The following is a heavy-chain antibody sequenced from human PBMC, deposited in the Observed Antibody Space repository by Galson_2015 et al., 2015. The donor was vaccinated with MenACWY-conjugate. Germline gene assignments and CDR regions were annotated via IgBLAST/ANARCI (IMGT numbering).Heavy chain of an antibody. J-gene: IGHJ1*01. CDR1: GGSISSSRYY. CDR3: ARQNGGNSAFLTGWYFQH. D-gene: IGHD4-23*01. V-gene: IGHV4-39*01. CDR2: IYYSGST. Sequence: TLSLTCTVSGGSISSSRYYWGWIRQPPGKGLEWIGSIYYSGSTYYNPSLKSRVTISVDTSKNQFSLKLSSVTAADTAVYYCARQNGGNSAFLTGWYFQHWGQGTLATVSS.